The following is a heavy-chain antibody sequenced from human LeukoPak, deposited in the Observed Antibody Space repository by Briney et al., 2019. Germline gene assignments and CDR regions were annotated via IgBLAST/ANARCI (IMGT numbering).Heavy chain of an antibody. V-gene: IGHV1-18*01. Sequence: ASVRVSCKTSGYSFNTYGISWVRQAPGQGLEWMGWISTYNGNTDYAPKLQGRVTMTIDTYTSTAYMELRSLRSDDTAVYFCARGQAFAFDIWGHGTMVTVSS. J-gene: IGHJ3*02. CDR2: ISTYNGNT. CDR3: ARGQAFAFDI. CDR1: GYSFNTYG.